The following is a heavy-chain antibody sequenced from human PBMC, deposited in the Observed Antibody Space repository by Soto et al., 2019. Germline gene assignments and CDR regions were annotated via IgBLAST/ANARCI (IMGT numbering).Heavy chain of an antibody. D-gene: IGHD2-2*01. CDR3: ASRYCSSTSCRYGAYYFDY. V-gene: IGHV1-3*01. J-gene: IGHJ4*02. CDR2: LNAGNDNT. Sequence: GASVKVSCKASGYTFGTYVMHWVRQDTGQRLEWMGWLNAGNDNTEYSQKLQGRVTITRDTSASTAYMELSSLRSEDTAVYYCASRYCSSTSCRYGAYYFDYWGQGTLVTVSS. CDR1: GYTFGTYV.